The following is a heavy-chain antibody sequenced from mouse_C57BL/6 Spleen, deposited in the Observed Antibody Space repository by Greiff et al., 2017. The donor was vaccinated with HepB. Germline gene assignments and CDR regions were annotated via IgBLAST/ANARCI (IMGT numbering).Heavy chain of an antibody. CDR3: ARSGYYGNPFDY. CDR2: IYPGDGDT. V-gene: IGHV1-82*01. Sequence: VQRVESGPELVKPGASVKISCKASGYAFSSSWMNWVKQRPGKGLEWIGRIYPGDGDTNYNGKFKGKATLTADKSSSTAYMQLSSLTSEDSAVYFCARSGYYGNPFDYWGQGTTLTVSS. D-gene: IGHD2-1*01. J-gene: IGHJ2*01. CDR1: GYAFSSSW.